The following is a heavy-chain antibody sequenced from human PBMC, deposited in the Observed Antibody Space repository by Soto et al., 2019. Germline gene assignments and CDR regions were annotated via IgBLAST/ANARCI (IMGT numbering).Heavy chain of an antibody. J-gene: IGHJ4*02. Sequence: EVQLLESGGGLVQPGGSLRLSCAASGFTFSSYAMSWVRQAPGKGLEWVSAISGSGGSTYYADSVKGRFTISRDNSKNTVYLQMKSLRAEDTAVYYCAKDLHSSSWGFDSWGQGNLVTVSS. CDR2: ISGSGGST. D-gene: IGHD6-13*01. V-gene: IGHV3-23*01. CDR3: AKDLHSSSWGFDS. CDR1: GFTFSSYA.